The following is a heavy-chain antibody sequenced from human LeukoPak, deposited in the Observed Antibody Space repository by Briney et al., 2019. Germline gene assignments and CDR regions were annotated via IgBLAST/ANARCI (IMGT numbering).Heavy chain of an antibody. V-gene: IGHV3-9*01. Sequence: GRSLRLACAASGFTFDDYAMHWVRQAPGKGLEWVSGISRNSGSIGYADSAKGRFTISRDNAKTSLYLQMNSLRAGDTAVYYCAKDRYYDILTGPGYGMDVWGQGTTVTVSS. CDR2: ISRNSGSI. D-gene: IGHD3-9*01. CDR3: AKDRYYDILTGPGYGMDV. CDR1: GFTFDDYA. J-gene: IGHJ6*02.